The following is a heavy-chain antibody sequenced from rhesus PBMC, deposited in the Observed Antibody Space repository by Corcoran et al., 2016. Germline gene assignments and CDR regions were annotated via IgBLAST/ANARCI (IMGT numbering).Heavy chain of an antibody. CDR2: ISGSGGST. CDR1: GGSISSNY. CDR3: ARSITIVVVDAFDF. J-gene: IGHJ3*01. Sequence: QLQLQESGPGLVKPSATLSLPCAVYGGSISSNYWSWLRQPPGEGLEWIGRISGSGGSTDYNPSLKSRVTISTDTSKNQFSLKLSSVTAADTAVYYCARSITIVVVDAFDFWGQGLRVTVSS. D-gene: IGHD3-16*01. V-gene: IGHV4-173*01.